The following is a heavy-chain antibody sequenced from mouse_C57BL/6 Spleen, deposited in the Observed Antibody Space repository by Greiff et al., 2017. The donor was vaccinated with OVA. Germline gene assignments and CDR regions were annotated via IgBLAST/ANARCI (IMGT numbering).Heavy chain of an antibody. Sequence: VQLQESGAELVRPGSSVKLSCKASGYTFTSYWMHWVKQRPIQGLEWIGNIDPSDSETHYNQKFKDKATLTVDKSSSTAYMQLSSLTSEDSAVYYCARGWFAYWGPGTLVTVSA. CDR3: ARGWFAY. CDR1: GYTFTSYW. J-gene: IGHJ3*01. CDR2: IDPSDSET. V-gene: IGHV1-52*01.